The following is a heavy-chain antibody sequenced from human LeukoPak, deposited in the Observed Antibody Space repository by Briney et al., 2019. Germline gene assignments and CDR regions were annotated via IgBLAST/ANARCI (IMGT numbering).Heavy chain of an antibody. Sequence: SSETLSLTCTVSGGSVSSFYWSWIRQPPGKGLEWIGYFYYSGSTNYNPSLKSRVTISVDTSKKQFSLKLSSVTAADTAVYYCATAAPDWHFDLWGRGTPVTVSS. CDR3: ATAAPDWHFDL. D-gene: IGHD2-15*01. CDR1: GGSVSSFY. CDR2: FYYSGST. J-gene: IGHJ2*01. V-gene: IGHV4-59*02.